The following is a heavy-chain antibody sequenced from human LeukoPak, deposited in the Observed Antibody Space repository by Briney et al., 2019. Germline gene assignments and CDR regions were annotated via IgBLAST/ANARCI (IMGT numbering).Heavy chain of an antibody. Sequence: GESLRLSCVASGLSISGQWMNWVRQAPGKGLQWVSAITRSGDYTNYADSVKGRFTISRDNSKNTLYLQMNSLRAEDTALYYCARGMDGGAFDIWGQGTMVAVSS. V-gene: IGHV3-23*01. CDR2: ITRSGDYT. J-gene: IGHJ3*02. CDR3: ARGMDGGAFDI. D-gene: IGHD3-16*01. CDR1: GLSISGQW.